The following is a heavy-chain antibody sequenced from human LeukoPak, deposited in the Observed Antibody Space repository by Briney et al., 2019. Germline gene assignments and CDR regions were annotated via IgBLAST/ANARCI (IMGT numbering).Heavy chain of an antibody. CDR3: AKDMEDYAGNSFDS. CDR2: MSWNGHTT. Sequence: PGGSLRLSCVASGFSFDEYTFNWVRHAPGKGLEWVSLMSWNGHTTYCADPVKGRFTVSRDNNKNSAYLEMKDLTIEDTALYYCAKDMEDYAGNSFDSWGEGTLVTVSS. V-gene: IGHV3-43*01. CDR1: GFSFDEYT. D-gene: IGHD4-23*01. J-gene: IGHJ4*02.